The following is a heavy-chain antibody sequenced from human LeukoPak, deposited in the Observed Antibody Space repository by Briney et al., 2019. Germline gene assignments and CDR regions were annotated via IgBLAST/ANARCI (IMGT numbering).Heavy chain of an antibody. V-gene: IGHV1-2*02. Sequence: ASVKVSCKASGYTFTGYYMHWVRQAPGQGLEWMGWINPNSGGTKYGQKFKGRVTMSRDTSISTAYMELNRLTSDDTAVYYCARGRLYYYYMDVWGKGTTVTISS. J-gene: IGHJ6*03. CDR1: GYTFTGYY. CDR3: ARGRLYYYYMDV. CDR2: INPNSGGT.